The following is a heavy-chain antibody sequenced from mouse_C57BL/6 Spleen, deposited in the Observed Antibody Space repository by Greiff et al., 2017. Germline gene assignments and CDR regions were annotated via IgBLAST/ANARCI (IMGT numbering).Heavy chain of an antibody. CDR3: ARKWLLYYYAMDY. CDR2: INPNNGGT. Sequence: EVQLQESGPELVKPGASVKIPCKASGYTFTDYNMDWVKQSHGKSLEWIGDINPNNGGTIYNQKFKGKATLTVDKSSSTAYMELRSLTSEDTAVYYCARKWLLYYYAMDYWGQGTSVTVSS. V-gene: IGHV1-18*01. J-gene: IGHJ4*01. D-gene: IGHD2-3*01. CDR1: GYTFTDYN.